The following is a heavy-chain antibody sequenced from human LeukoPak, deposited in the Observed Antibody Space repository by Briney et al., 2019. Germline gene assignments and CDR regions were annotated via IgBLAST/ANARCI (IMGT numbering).Heavy chain of an antibody. CDR3: ARRNGGTDY. CDR2: IYHSGST. D-gene: IGHD4-23*01. Sequence: SETLSLTCTVSGYSISSGYYWGWIRQPPGKGLEWIGSIYHSGSTYYNPSLKSRVTISVDTSKNQFSLKLSSVTAADTAVYYCARRNGGTDYWGQGTLVTVSS. J-gene: IGHJ4*02. CDR1: GYSISSGYY. V-gene: IGHV4-38-2*02.